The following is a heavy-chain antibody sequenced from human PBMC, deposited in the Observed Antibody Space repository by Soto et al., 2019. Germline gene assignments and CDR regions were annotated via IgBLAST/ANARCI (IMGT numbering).Heavy chain of an antibody. V-gene: IGHV3-74*01. CDR3: TRGPRPISTGTGAY. J-gene: IGHJ4*02. Sequence: GGSLRLSCVPSGFTFSSYAMSWVRQAPGKGLEWVSRIYNDGTYSDYADSVRGRFTISRDNVNDTLYLQMNNLRAEDSGLYYCTRGPRPISTGTGAYWGQGTQVTVSS. D-gene: IGHD3-10*01. CDR2: IYNDGTYS. CDR1: GFTFSSYA.